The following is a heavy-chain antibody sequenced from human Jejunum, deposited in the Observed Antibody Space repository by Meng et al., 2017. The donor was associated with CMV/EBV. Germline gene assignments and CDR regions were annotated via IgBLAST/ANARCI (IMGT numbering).Heavy chain of an antibody. V-gene: IGHV4-59*11. CDR1: GESMRSHY. CDR2: VYYSGSA. Sequence: VSGESMRSHYWSWIRQPQGKGLEWMGHVYYSGSATYSPSLRSRVSISLDMSKNQFSLKLRSVTAADTAMYFCARGLGHASNNSHDYWGQGTLVTVSS. D-gene: IGHD1-1*01. CDR3: ARGLGHASNNSHDY. J-gene: IGHJ4*02.